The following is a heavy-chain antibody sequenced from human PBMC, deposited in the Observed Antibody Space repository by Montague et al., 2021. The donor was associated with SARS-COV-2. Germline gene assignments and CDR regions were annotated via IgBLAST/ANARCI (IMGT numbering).Heavy chain of an antibody. V-gene: IGHV4-59*01. CDR1: GGSISTYY. CDR3: ARGGATYYYDTSGYVNAFDN. Sequence: SETLSLTCTVSGGSISTYYWSWIRQPPGKGLEWIGYIYYNGYTNYNPSLKSRVTISVDTSKNQFSLRLSSVTAADTAVYFCARGGATYYYDTSGYVNAFDNWGQGTMVTVSS. J-gene: IGHJ3*02. D-gene: IGHD3-22*01. CDR2: IYYNGYT.